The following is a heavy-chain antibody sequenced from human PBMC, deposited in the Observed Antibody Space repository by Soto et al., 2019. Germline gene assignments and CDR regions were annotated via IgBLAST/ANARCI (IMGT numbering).Heavy chain of an antibody. CDR3: ARAVYDSSGYYPYYFDY. J-gene: IGHJ4*02. D-gene: IGHD3-22*01. CDR2: IIPIFGTA. Sequence: SVKVSCKASGGTFSSYAISWVRQAPGQGLEWMGGIIPIFGTANYAQKFQGRVTITADESTSTAYMELSSLRSEDTAVYYCARAVYDSSGYYPYYFDYWGQGTLVTVSS. V-gene: IGHV1-69*13. CDR1: GGTFSSYA.